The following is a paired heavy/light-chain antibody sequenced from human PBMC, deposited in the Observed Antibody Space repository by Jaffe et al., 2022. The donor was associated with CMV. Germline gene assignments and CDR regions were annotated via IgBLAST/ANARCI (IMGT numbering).Light chain of an antibody. CDR3: CSYGGPYTLVV. J-gene: IGLJ2*01. Sequence: QSALTQPRSVSGSPGQSVTISCTGTSSDIGDYNYVSWYQQHPGKAPKLMIFDVIKRPSGVPDRFSGSKSGNTASLTISGLQAEDEADYYCCSYGGPYTLVVFGGGTRLTVL. CDR1: SSDIGDYNY. CDR2: DVI. V-gene: IGLV2-11*01.
Heavy chain of an antibody. D-gene: IGHD5-18*01. V-gene: IGHV1-46*01. Sequence: QVQLVQSGAEVKKPGASVKVSCKASGDTFTTSYIHWMRQDPGQGLEWMGIISPSGETTSYAQKFQGRVSLTRDTSTSTVYMELSSLRSADTAIYYCARDKDTRMVTPTDWGQGTLVTVSS. CDR1: GDTFTTSY. CDR2: ISPSGETT. J-gene: IGHJ4*02. CDR3: ARDKDTRMVTPTD.